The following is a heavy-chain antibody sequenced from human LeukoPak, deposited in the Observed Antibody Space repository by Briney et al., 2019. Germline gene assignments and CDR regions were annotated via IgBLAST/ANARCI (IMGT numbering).Heavy chain of an antibody. CDR1: GFTVSSNY. CDR2: IYSGGST. CDR3: ARDFYGDYGDY. V-gene: IGHV3-53*01. D-gene: IGHD4-17*01. J-gene: IGHJ4*02. Sequence: PGGSLRLSCAASGFTVSSNYMSWVRQAPGKGLEWVSVIYSGGSTYYADSVKGRFTISRDNSKNTLYLQMNSLRAEDTAVYYCARDFYGDYGDYWGQGTLVTVSS.